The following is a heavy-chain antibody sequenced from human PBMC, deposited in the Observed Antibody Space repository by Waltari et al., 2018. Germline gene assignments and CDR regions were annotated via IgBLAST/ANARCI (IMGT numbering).Heavy chain of an antibody. J-gene: IGHJ4*02. CDR2: IGNSAGDI. V-gene: IGHV3-48*03. Sequence: EVQLVVSGGDMVHPGGSLRLSSVVHGLNFMNYEMDWVRQAPGKGLEWISYIGNSAGDIYYAESVKGRFTISRDNVKNSLYLQMNSLRVEDTAVYYCATDVSGWVDFEHWGRGTLVTVSS. D-gene: IGHD6-19*01. CDR1: GLNFMNYE. CDR3: ATDVSGWVDFEH.